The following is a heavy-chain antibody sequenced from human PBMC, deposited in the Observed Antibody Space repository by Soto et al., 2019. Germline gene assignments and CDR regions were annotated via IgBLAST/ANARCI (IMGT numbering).Heavy chain of an antibody. J-gene: IGHJ5*02. CDR2: INHSGST. CDR3: ARDPNWFDP. CDR1: GGSFSDYY. Sequence: QVQLQQWGAGLLKPSETLSLTCAVYGGSFSDYYWSWIRQSPGKGLEWIGEINHSGSTNYNPSLKSRITISVDTSQNQFSLKLSSVTAADTAVYYCARDPNWFDPWGQGTLVTVSS. V-gene: IGHV4-34*01.